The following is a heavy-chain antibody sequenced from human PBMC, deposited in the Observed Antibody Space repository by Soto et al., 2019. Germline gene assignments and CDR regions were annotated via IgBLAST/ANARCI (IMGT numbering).Heavy chain of an antibody. J-gene: IGHJ4*02. CDR1: GFTFNNFA. D-gene: IGHD2-21*01. V-gene: IGHV3-23*01. Sequence: GGSLRLSCAASGFTFNNFAMNWARQVPGKGLEWVAAISGTGGSTFYSDSLGGRFTISRDNSKNILFLQMKSLKAGDTAVYYCAKTSSASERDSPGWWGQGTLVTVSS. CDR3: AKTSSASERDSPGW. CDR2: ISGTGGST.